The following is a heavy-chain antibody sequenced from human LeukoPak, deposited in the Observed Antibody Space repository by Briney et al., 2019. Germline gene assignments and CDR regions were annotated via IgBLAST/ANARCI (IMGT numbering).Heavy chain of an antibody. V-gene: IGHV3-23*01. D-gene: IGHD6-13*01. Sequence: GGSLRLSCAASGFTFSSYAMSWVRQAPGKGLEWVSAISGSGGSTYYADSVKGRFTISRDNSKNSLYLQMNSLRTEDTALYYCAKEGYSSSWYLYWYFDLWGRGTLVTVSS. CDR2: ISGSGGST. J-gene: IGHJ2*01. CDR1: GFTFSSYA. CDR3: AKEGYSSSWYLYWYFDL.